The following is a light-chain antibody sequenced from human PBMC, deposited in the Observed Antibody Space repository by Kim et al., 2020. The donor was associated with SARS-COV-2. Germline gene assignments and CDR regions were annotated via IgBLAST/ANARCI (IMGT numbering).Light chain of an antibody. J-gene: IGKJ4*01. Sequence: DIQMTQSPSTLSASVGDRVTITCRASQSINNWLAWYQQKPGKAPKLLIYMASTLESGVPSRFSGSGSGTEFTLTISSLQPDDFATYYCQQDNSYPLTFGGGTKVAIK. CDR3: QQDNSYPLT. CDR1: QSINNW. CDR2: MAS. V-gene: IGKV1-5*03.